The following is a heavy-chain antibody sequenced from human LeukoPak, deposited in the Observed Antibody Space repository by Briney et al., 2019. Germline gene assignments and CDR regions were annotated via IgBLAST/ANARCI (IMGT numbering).Heavy chain of an antibody. CDR1: GFTFSSYG. CDR3: ARPPFRVRGYFDY. J-gene: IGHJ4*02. CDR2: IWYDGSNK. Sequence: GGSLRLSCAASGFTFSSYGMHWVRQAPGKGLEWVAVIWYDGSNKYYADSVKGRFTISRDNSKNTLYLQMNSLRAEDTAVYYCARPPFRVRGYFDYWGQGTLVTVSS. V-gene: IGHV3-33*01. D-gene: IGHD3-10*02.